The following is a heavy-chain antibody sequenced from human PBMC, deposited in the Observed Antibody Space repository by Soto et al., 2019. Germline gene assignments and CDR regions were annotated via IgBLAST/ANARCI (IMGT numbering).Heavy chain of an antibody. CDR1: GGSISSGGYY. Sequence: ASETLSLTCTVSGGSISSGGYYWSWIRQHPGKGLEWIGYIYYSGSTYYNPSLKSRVTISVDTSKNQFSLKLSSVTAADTAVYYCARGGLVVVVVPAPYGMDVWGQGTTVTVSS. J-gene: IGHJ6*02. D-gene: IGHD2-2*01. CDR2: IYYSGST. V-gene: IGHV4-31*03. CDR3: ARGGLVVVVVPAPYGMDV.